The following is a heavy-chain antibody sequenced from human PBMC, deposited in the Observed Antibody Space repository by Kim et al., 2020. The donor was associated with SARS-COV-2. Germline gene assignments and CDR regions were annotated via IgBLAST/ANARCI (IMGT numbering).Heavy chain of an antibody. CDR3: ARDRPHTYGSGTYMDV. D-gene: IGHD3-10*01. CDR2: IYHSGTT. J-gene: IGHJ6*02. Sequence: SETLSLTCAVSGGSISTINWWSWVRQPPGKGLEWIGEIYHSGTTTYNPSLESRVSISVDKSKNQFSLKLSSVTAEDTAVYYCARDRPHTYGSGTYMDVWGQGTTVTVSS. V-gene: IGHV4-4*02. CDR1: GGSISTINW.